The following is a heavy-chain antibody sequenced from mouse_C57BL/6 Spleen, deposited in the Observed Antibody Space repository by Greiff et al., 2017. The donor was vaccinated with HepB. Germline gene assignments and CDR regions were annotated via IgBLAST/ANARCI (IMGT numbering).Heavy chain of an antibody. CDR2: INPSNGRT. CDR1: GYTLTSYW. D-gene: IGHD2-1*01. CDR3: ARLLINFDY. V-gene: IGHV1S81*02. Sequence: VKLVESGAELVNPGASVNLSCKASGYTLTSYWMHWVKQRPGQGLEWIGEINPSNGRTNYNEKFKSKATLTVDKSSSTAYMQLSSPTSEDSAVYYCARLLINFDYWGQGTTLTVSS. J-gene: IGHJ2*01.